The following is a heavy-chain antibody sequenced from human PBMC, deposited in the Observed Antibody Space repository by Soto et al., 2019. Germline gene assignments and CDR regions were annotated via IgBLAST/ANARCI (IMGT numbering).Heavy chain of an antibody. V-gene: IGHV4-34*01. D-gene: IGHD3-16*02. Sequence: QVQLQQWGAGLLKPSETLSLTCAVYGGSFSGYYWSWIRQPPGKGLEWIGEINHSGSTNYNPSLKSRVTISEDTSKNQFSMKLSSVTAADTAVYYCAREGGYDYVWGSYRFSWFDPWGQGTLVTVSS. CDR1: GGSFSGYY. J-gene: IGHJ5*02. CDR3: AREGGYDYVWGSYRFSWFDP. CDR2: INHSGST.